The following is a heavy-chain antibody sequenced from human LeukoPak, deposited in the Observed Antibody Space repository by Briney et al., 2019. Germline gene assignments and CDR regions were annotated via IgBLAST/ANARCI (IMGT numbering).Heavy chain of an antibody. CDR2: IVPMFNTT. J-gene: IGHJ4*02. D-gene: IGHD3-10*01. V-gene: IGHV1-69*13. Sequence: SVKVSCKASGGTFSTYAISWVRQAPGQALEWMGGIVPMFNTTNYAQKFQGRVTITADESTSTAYMELSSLRSDDTAVYYCASPPSGDGGSFEYWGQGTLVTVSS. CDR3: ASPPSGDGGSFEY. CDR1: GGTFSTYA.